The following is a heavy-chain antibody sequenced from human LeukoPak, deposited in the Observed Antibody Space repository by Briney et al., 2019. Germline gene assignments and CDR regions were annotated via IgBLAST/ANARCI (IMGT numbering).Heavy chain of an antibody. CDR2: IKQDGSEK. CDR1: GFTFSNYW. J-gene: IGHJ5*02. CDR3: AREISSWYRTEGRFDP. D-gene: IGHD6-13*01. Sequence: GGSLRLSCAASGFTFSNYWMSWVRQAPGKGLEWVANIKQDGSEKYYVDSVKGRFTISGDNAKNSLYLQMNSLRAEDTAVYYCAREISSWYRTEGRFDPWGQGTLVTVSS. V-gene: IGHV3-7*01.